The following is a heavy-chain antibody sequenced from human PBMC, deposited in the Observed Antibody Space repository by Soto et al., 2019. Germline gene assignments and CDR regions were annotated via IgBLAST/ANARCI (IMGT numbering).Heavy chain of an antibody. D-gene: IGHD1-26*01. CDR1: GFTVSNNY. J-gene: IGHJ4*02. CDR3: AIYSHKGY. Sequence: EEQLVESGGDLVQPGGSLRLSCAASGFTVSNNYMSWVRQAPGKGLEWVSLIYSGGSTHYADSVKGRFTISRDSSKNTVYLQMNNLRDEDTAMYYCAIYSHKGYWGQGTLVTVSS. V-gene: IGHV3-66*01. CDR2: IYSGGST.